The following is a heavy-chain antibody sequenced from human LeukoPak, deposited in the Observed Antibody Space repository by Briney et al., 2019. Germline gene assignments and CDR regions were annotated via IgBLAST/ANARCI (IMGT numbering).Heavy chain of an antibody. D-gene: IGHD6-13*01. J-gene: IGHJ5*02. V-gene: IGHV1-69*05. CDR2: IIPIFGTA. Sequence: ASVKVSCKASGGTFSSYAISWVRQAPGQGLEWMGGIIPIFGTANYAQKFQGRVTITTDESTSTAYMELSSLRSEDTAVYYCATDCLIAAAGTDYNWFDPWGQGTLVTVSS. CDR3: ATDCLIAAAGTDYNWFDP. CDR1: GGTFSSYA.